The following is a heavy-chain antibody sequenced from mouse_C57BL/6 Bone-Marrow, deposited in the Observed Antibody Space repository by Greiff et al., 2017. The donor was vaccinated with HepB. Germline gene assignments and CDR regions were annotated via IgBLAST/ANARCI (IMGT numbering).Heavy chain of an antibody. CDR3: ARDAIYDGYSGFAY. J-gene: IGHJ3*01. V-gene: IGHV1-81*01. CDR1: GYTFTSYG. CDR2: IYPRSGNT. D-gene: IGHD2-3*01. Sequence: LVESGAELARPGASVKLSCKASGYTFTSYGISWVKQRTGQGLEWIGEIYPRSGNTYYNEKFKGKATLTADKSSSTAYMELRSLTSEDSAVYVCARDAIYDGYSGFAYWGQGTLVTVSA.